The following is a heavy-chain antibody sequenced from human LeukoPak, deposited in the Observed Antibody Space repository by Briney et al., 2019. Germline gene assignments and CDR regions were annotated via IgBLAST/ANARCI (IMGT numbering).Heavy chain of an antibody. CDR2: IYYSGST. CDR1: GGSISRSTYY. J-gene: IGHJ6*03. D-gene: IGHD3-22*01. CDR3: ARDRRDYYDSGGSLLGYYYYMDV. V-gene: IGHV4-39*07. Sequence: SETLSLTCAVSGGSISRSTYYWGWVRQPPGKGLEWIGSIYYSGSTYYNPSLKSRVTISVDTSKNQYSLNLSSVTAADTAVYYCARDRRDYYDSGGSLLGYYYYMDVWGKGTTVTVSS.